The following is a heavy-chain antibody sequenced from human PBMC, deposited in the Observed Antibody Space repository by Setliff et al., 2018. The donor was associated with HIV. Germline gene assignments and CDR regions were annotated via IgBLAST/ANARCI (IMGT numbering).Heavy chain of an antibody. CDR2: FYHSGST. CDR1: GYSISSGYY. D-gene: IGHD3-16*01. V-gene: IGHV4-38-2*01. J-gene: IGHJ4*02. CDR3: ARLGHTFGGPGY. Sequence: SETLSLTCAVSGYSISSGYYWGWIRQPPGKGLEWIGSFYHSGSTYYNPSLRSRVTISVDTSKNQFSLKLSSVTAADTAVYYCARLGHTFGGPGYWGQGTLVTRLL.